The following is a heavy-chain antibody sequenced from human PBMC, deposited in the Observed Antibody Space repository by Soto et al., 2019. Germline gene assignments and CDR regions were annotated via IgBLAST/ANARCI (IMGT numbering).Heavy chain of an antibody. D-gene: IGHD3-10*01. CDR3: ARTNQRLWFGELLGY. CDR1: GYTFTSYG. V-gene: IGHV1-18*01. Sequence: QVQLVQSGAEVKKPGASVKVSCKASGYTFTSYGISWVRQAPGQGLEWMGWISAYNGNTNYAQKLQGRVTMTTDTSTSTADMELRSLRSDATAVYYCARTNQRLWFGELLGYWGQGTLVTVSP. J-gene: IGHJ4*02. CDR2: ISAYNGNT.